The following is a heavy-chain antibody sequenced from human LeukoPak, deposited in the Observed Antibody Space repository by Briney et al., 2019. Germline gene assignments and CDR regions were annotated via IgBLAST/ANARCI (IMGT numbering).Heavy chain of an antibody. CDR1: GFTVSSNY. Sequence: PGGSLRLSCAASGFTVSSNYVSWVRQAPGKGLEWVSVIYSGGSTYYADSVKGRFTISRDNSKNTLYLQMNSLRAEDTAVYYCARAQGGYTIFGVVHGYYFDYWGQGTLVTVSS. D-gene: IGHD3-3*01. J-gene: IGHJ4*02. V-gene: IGHV3-66*02. CDR2: IYSGGST. CDR3: ARAQGGYTIFGVVHGYYFDY.